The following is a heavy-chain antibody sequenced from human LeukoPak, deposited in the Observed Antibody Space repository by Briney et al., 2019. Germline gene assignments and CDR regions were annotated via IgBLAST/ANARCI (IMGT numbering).Heavy chain of an antibody. CDR1: GFTFSTYW. CDR2: IKEDGSQK. Sequence: PGGSLRLSCAASGFTFSTYWMSWVRQAPGKGLEWVANIKEDGSQKYYVDSVKGRFTISRDNAKNSHYLQLNSLRAEDTAVYYCARDFDSWGQGILVTVSS. CDR3: ARDFDS. V-gene: IGHV3-7*05. J-gene: IGHJ4*02.